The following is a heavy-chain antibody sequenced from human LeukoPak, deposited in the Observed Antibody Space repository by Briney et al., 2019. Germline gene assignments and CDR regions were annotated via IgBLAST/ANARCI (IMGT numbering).Heavy chain of an antibody. V-gene: IGHV1-8*01. D-gene: IGHD4-17*01. CDR2: MNPNSGNT. CDR1: GYTFTSYD. CDR3: ARGSTVTTSPVDYYYMDV. J-gene: IGHJ6*03. Sequence: GASVKVSYKASGYTFTSYDINWVRQATGQGLEWMGWMNPNSGNTGYAQKFQGRVTMTRNTSISTAYMELSSLRSEDTAVYYCARGSTVTTSPVDYYYMDVWGKGTTVTVSS.